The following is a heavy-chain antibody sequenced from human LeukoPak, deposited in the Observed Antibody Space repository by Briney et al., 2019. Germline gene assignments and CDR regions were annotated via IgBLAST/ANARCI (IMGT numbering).Heavy chain of an antibody. Sequence: GRSLRLSCAASGFAFSSYAMHWVRQAPGKGLEWVAIIWYDGSNKYYADSVKGRFTISRDNSKNTLSLQMNSLRAEDTAIYYCAKDQRGSYFYYFDYWGQGTLVTVSS. D-gene: IGHD1-26*01. CDR3: AKDQRGSYFYYFDY. CDR1: GFAFSSYA. J-gene: IGHJ4*02. V-gene: IGHV3-30*18. CDR2: IWYDGSNK.